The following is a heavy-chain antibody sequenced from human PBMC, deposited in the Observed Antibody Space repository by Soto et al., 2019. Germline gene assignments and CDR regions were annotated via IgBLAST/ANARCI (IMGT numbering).Heavy chain of an antibody. CDR3: ARDSTYVDY. V-gene: IGHV3-48*04. J-gene: IGHJ4*02. Sequence: EVQLLESGGGLVQPGGSLRLSCAASGFTLSSYAMSWIRQAPGKGLEWVSYISYSGSSIYYADSVKGRFTISRDNAKNSLYLQMNSLRAEDTAVYYCARDSTYVDYWGQGTLVTVSS. CDR2: ISYSGSSI. D-gene: IGHD2-2*01. CDR1: GFTLSSYA.